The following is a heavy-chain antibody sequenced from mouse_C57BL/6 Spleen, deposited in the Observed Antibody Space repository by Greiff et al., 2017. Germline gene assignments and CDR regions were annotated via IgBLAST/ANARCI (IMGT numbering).Heavy chain of an antibody. CDR1: GYAFSSSW. V-gene: IGHV1-82*01. Sequence: QVQLQQSGPELVKPGASVKISCKASGYAFSSSWMNWVKQRPGKGLEWIGRIYPGDGDTNYNGKFKGKATLTADKSSSTAYMQLSSLTSEDSAVYFCARKDYSNYLAYWGQGTLVTVSA. CDR2: IYPGDGDT. J-gene: IGHJ3*01. D-gene: IGHD2-5*01. CDR3: ARKDYSNYLAY.